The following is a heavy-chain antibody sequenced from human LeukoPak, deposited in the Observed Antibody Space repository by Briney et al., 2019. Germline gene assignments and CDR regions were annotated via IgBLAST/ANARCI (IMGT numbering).Heavy chain of an antibody. D-gene: IGHD2-2*01. CDR1: GYTFTGYY. J-gene: IGHJ6*02. V-gene: IGHV1-2*02. CDR3: AVVPAANFYYYGMDV. CDR2: INPNSGGT. Sequence: ASVKVSCKASGYTFTGYYMHWVRQAPGQGLEWMGWINPNSGGTNYAQKFQGRVTMTRDTSISTAYTELSRLRSDDTAVYYCAVVPAANFYYYGMDVWGQGTTVTVSS.